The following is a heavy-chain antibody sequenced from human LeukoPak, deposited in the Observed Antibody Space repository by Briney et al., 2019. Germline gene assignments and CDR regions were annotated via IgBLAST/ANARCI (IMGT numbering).Heavy chain of an antibody. CDR3: ARSGGNPSNWFDP. CDR1: GGSISSGSYY. D-gene: IGHD4-23*01. CDR2: IYTSGST. V-gene: IGHV4-61*02. J-gene: IGHJ5*02. Sequence: SETLSLTCTVSGGSISSGSYYWSWIRQPAGKGLEWIGRIYTSGSTNYNPSLKSRVTISVDTSKNQFSLKLSSVTAADTAVYYCARSGGNPSNWFDPWGQGTLVTVSS.